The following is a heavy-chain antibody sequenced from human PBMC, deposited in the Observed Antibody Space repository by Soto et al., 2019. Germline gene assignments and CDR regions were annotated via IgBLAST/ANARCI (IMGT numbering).Heavy chain of an antibody. CDR1: RITVSTNY. V-gene: IGHV3-53*01. Sequence: GGYLRLSCAASRITVSTNYMSWVRQAPGKGLEWVSIIYSGRLIYYADAVKGGFTISRDNSKNTLSLQMNSLRAEDTAVYYCARDQHSAQWPYNSGLDDWGQGTTVTVSS. D-gene: IGHD6-19*01. CDR3: ARDQHSAQWPYNSGLDD. J-gene: IGHJ6*02. CDR2: IYSGRLI.